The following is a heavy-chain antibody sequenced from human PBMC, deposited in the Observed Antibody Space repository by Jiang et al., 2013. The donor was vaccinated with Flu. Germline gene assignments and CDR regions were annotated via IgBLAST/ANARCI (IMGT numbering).Heavy chain of an antibody. CDR1: GGSISSGGYS. D-gene: IGHD2-15*01. CDR3: ARGVRSGLYYFDY. V-gene: IGHV4-30-2*01. CDR2: IYHSGST. J-gene: IGHJ4*02. Sequence: SGLVKPSQTLSLTCAVSGGSISSGGYSWSWIRQPPGNGLEWIGYIYHSGSTYYNPSLKSRVTISVDRSKNQFSLKLSSVTAADTAVYYCARGVRSGLYYFDYWGQGTLVTVSS.